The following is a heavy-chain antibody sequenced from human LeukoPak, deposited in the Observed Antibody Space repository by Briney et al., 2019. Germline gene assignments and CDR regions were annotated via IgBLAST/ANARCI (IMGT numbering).Heavy chain of an antibody. CDR1: GFTFSSYW. D-gene: IGHD4-17*01. CDR3: ARVDYDYGDLQGHRLLYYFDY. CDR2: INSDGSST. J-gene: IGHJ4*02. V-gene: IGHV3-74*01. Sequence: GGSLRLSCAASGFTFSSYWMHWVRQAPGKGLVWVSRINSDGSSTSYADSVKGRFTISRDNAKNTLYLQMNCLRAEDTAVYYCARVDYDYGDLQGHRLLYYFDYWGQGTLVTVSS.